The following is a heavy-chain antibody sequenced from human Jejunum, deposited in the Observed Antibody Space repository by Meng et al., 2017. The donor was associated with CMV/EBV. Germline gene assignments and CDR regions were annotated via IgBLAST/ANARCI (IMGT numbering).Heavy chain of an antibody. CDR1: GYSFTGYY. Sequence: KASGYSFTGYYMNWVRQAPGQGLEWMGWIDPNTGGTNYAQKFQGRVTMTRYTSISTAYMELSGLKSDDTAIYYCARVWGNFYWFFDVWGRGTLVTVSS. D-gene: IGHD7-27*01. J-gene: IGHJ2*01. CDR3: ARVWGNFYWFFDV. CDR2: IDPNTGGT. V-gene: IGHV1-2*02.